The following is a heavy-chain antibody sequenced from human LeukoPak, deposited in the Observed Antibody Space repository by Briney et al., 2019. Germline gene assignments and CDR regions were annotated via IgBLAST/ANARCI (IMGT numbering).Heavy chain of an antibody. CDR2: VYTSGST. CDR1: GGSISGYY. Sequence: SETLSLTCSVSGGSISGYYWNWIRQPAGKGLEWIGRVYTSGSTHYNPSLKTRLTMSVDTSKNQFSLKLSSVTAADTAVYYCARLITGTTTAFDIWGQGTMVTVSS. CDR3: ARLITGTTTAFDI. D-gene: IGHD1-7*01. J-gene: IGHJ3*02. V-gene: IGHV4-4*07.